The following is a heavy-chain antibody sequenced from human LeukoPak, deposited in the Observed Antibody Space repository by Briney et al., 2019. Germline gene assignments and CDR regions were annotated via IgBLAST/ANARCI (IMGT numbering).Heavy chain of an antibody. Sequence: PSEALSLTCTVSGYSISSGYYWGWIRQPPGKGLEWIGSIHYSARIYYNPSLKSRLTISPDTSKNQFSLKLTSVTAADTAVYYCTREVRSAWASFDPWGQGTLVIVSS. D-gene: IGHD1-26*01. CDR3: TREVRSAWASFDP. CDR1: GYSISSGYY. CDR2: IHYSARI. J-gene: IGHJ5*02. V-gene: IGHV4-38-2*02.